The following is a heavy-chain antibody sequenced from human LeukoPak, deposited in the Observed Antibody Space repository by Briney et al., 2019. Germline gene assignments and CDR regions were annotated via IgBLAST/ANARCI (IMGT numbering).Heavy chain of an antibody. D-gene: IGHD4-17*01. J-gene: IGHJ4*02. V-gene: IGHV4-61*02. CDR1: GGSISSGSYY. Sequence: SETLSLTCTVSGGSISSGSYYWSWIQQPAGKGLEWIGRIYTSGSTNYNPSLKSRVSISVDTSKSQFSLRLTSVTAADTAVYYCARTTVTTWRYYFNYWGQGTLITVSS. CDR3: ARTTVTTWRYYFNY. CDR2: IYTSGST.